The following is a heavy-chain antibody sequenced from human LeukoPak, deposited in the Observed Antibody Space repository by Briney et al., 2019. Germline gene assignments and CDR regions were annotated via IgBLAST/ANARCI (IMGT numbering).Heavy chain of an antibody. Sequence: PGGSLRLSCAASGFTFSSYWMHWVRHAPGKGLVWVSRINSDGSSTSYADSVKGRFTISRDNAKNTLYLQMNSLRAADTAVYYCARGRYSGSYFDYWGQGTLVTVSS. J-gene: IGHJ4*02. CDR3: ARGRYSGSYFDY. V-gene: IGHV3-74*01. CDR1: GFTFSSYW. CDR2: INSDGSST. D-gene: IGHD1-26*01.